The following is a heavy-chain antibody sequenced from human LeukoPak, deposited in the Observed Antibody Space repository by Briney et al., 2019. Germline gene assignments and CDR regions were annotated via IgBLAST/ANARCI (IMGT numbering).Heavy chain of an antibody. CDR3: ARTPANYYDSSGSYYFEY. Sequence: EASVKVSCKASGGTFSSYAINWVRQAPGQGLEWMGRIIPILGIANYAQKFQGRVTVTADKSTSTAYMELSSLRSEDTAVYFCARTPANYYDSSGSYYFEYWGQGTLVTVSS. J-gene: IGHJ4*02. CDR2: IIPILGIA. D-gene: IGHD3-22*01. V-gene: IGHV1-69*04. CDR1: GGTFSSYA.